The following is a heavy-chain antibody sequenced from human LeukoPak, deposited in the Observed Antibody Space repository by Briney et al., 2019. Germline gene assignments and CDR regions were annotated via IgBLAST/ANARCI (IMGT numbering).Heavy chain of an antibody. Sequence: SVKVSCKASGFTFTSSAMQWVRQARGQRLEWIGWIVVGSGNTNYAQRFQERVTITRDMSTSTAYMELSSLRSEDTAVYYCAAAANILTGYYSDMDVWGQGTTVTVSS. CDR1: GFTFTSSA. CDR3: AAAANILTGYYSDMDV. V-gene: IGHV1-58*02. D-gene: IGHD3-9*01. J-gene: IGHJ6*02. CDR2: IVVGSGNT.